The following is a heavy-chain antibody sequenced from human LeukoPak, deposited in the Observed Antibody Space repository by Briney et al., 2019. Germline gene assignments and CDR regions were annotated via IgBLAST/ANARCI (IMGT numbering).Heavy chain of an antibody. D-gene: IGHD3-9*01. J-gene: IGHJ6*03. CDR2: ISSSSSTI. CDR3: ARDSVLRYFDSTGYMDV. Sequence: GGSLRLSCAASGITFSSYSMNWVRQAPGKGLEWVSYISSSSSTIYYADSVKGRFTISRDNAKNSLYLQMNSLRAEDTAVYYCARDSVLRYFDSTGYMDVWGKGTTVTVSS. V-gene: IGHV3-48*01. CDR1: GITFSSYS.